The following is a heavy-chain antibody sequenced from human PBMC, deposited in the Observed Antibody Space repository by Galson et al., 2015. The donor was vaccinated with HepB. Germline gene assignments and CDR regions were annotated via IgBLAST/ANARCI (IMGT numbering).Heavy chain of an antibody. CDR1: GFTFSSYG. D-gene: IGHD1-26*01. CDR3: AKFGSGSYYLVAFDI. CDR2: ISYDGSNK. J-gene: IGHJ3*02. Sequence: SLRLSCAASGFTFSSYGMHWVRQAPGKGLEWVAVISYDGSNKYYADSVKGRFTISRDNSKNTLYLQMNSLRAEDTAVYYCAKFGSGSYYLVAFDIWGQGTMVTVSS. V-gene: IGHV3-30*18.